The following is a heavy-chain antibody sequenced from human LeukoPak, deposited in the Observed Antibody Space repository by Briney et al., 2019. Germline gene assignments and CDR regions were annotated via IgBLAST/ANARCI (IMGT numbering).Heavy chain of an antibody. J-gene: IGHJ4*02. CDR3: AKDSSGSYYYHYFDY. CDR1: GFTVSSNY. CDR2: ISGSGGST. V-gene: IGHV3-23*01. Sequence: PGGSLRLSCAASGFTVSSNYMSWVRQAPGKALEWVSAISGSGGSTYFADSVKGRVTISRDNSKNTLYLQMNNLRAEDTAIYYCAKDSSGSYYYHYFDYWGQGTLVIVSS. D-gene: IGHD1-26*01.